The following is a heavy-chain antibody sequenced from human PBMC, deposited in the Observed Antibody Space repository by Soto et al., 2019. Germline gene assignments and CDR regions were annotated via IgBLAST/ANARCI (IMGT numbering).Heavy chain of an antibody. J-gene: IGHJ5*02. CDR1: GVSINSGVYY. Sequence: QVQLQESGPGLVKPSQTLSLTCSVSGVSINSGVYYWSWVRQHPEKGLEWIGYIYYSGTTRYNPSLKGRVTTSLGTSKNQFFLKLNSVTAADTAVYYCASMVRGNWFDPWGQGTLVIVSS. D-gene: IGHD3-10*01. CDR3: ASMVRGNWFDP. V-gene: IGHV4-31*03. CDR2: IYYSGTT.